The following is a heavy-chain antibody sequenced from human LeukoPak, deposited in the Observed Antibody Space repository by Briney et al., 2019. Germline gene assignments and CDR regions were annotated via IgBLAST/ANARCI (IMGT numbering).Heavy chain of an antibody. V-gene: IGHV3-30*04. D-gene: IGHD2/OR15-2a*01. J-gene: IGHJ4*02. CDR1: GFTFSSYA. CDR3: ARFLRSGAPQ. CDR2: ISYDGSNK. Sequence: PGGSLRLSCVASGFTFSSYAMHWVRQAPGKGLEWVAVISYDGSNKYYADSVKGRFTISRDNSKNTLYLQMNSLRAEDTAVYYCARFLRSGAPQWGQGTLVTVSS.